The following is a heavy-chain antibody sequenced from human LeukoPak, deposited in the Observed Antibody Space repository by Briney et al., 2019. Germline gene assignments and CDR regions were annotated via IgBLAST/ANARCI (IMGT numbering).Heavy chain of an antibody. Sequence: PGGSLRLSCAASGFTFSSYEMNWVRQAPGKGLEWVPYISSSGSTIYYADSVKGRFTISRDNAKNSLYLQMNSLRAEDTAVYYCAGLGITMIGGVWGKGTTVTISS. D-gene: IGHD3-10*02. CDR2: ISSSGSTI. CDR1: GFTFSSYE. J-gene: IGHJ6*04. V-gene: IGHV3-48*03. CDR3: AGLGITMIGGV.